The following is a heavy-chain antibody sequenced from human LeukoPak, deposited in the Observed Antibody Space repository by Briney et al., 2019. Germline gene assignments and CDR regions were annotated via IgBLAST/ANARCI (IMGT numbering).Heavy chain of an antibody. D-gene: IGHD1-1*01. Sequence: SVKVSCKASGGTFDNSAINWVLQAPGQGLEWMGRIIPILNIPNYAQKLRGRVTIAADKSTSTAYMELSSLRSDDTAVYYCAREKMEVGYYGLDVWGQGTTVTVSS. CDR1: GGTFDNSA. J-gene: IGHJ6*02. CDR2: IIPILNIP. CDR3: AREKMEVGYYGLDV. V-gene: IGHV1-69*04.